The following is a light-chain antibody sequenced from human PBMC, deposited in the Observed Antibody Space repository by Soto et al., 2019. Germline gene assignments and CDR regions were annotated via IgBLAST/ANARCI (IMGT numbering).Light chain of an antibody. Sequence: DIQMTQSPSSLSASVGDRVTITCRASQSIVTYLNWYLQKPGKAPKLLIYAASNLQSGVPSRFSGSGSGTDFTLTISSLQPEDSATYYCQQSYNTPLTFGGGTKVDIK. CDR2: AAS. CDR3: QQSYNTPLT. CDR1: QSIVTY. V-gene: IGKV1-39*01. J-gene: IGKJ4*01.